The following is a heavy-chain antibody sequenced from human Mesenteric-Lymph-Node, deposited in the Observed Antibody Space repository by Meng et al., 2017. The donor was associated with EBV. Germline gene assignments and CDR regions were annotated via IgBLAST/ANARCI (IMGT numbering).Heavy chain of an antibody. CDR2: VFHIGST. Sequence: QVQLQESGPGLVKPSGTLSLTCAVSGGSISSSNWWSWIRQPPGKGLEWIGEVFHIGSTNYNPSLKSRVTISLDKSKNQFSLKLTSVTAADTAVYYCARISEISGTWLDYWGQGTLVTVSS. V-gene: IGHV4-4*02. D-gene: IGHD1-7*01. J-gene: IGHJ4*02. CDR1: GGSISSSNW. CDR3: ARISEISGTWLDY.